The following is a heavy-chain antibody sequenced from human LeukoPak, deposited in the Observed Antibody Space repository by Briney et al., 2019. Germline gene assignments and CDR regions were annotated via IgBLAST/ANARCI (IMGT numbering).Heavy chain of an antibody. D-gene: IGHD3-3*01. J-gene: IGHJ6*03. V-gene: IGHV1-69*13. CDR2: IIPIFGTA. Sequence: GASVKVSCKASGYTFTSYAISWVRQAPGQGLEWMGGIIPIFGTANYAQKFQGRVTITAGESTSTAYMELSSLRSEDTAVYYCARAITIFGVDYYYMDVWGKGTTVTVSS. CDR3: ARAITIFGVDYYYMDV. CDR1: GYTFTSYA.